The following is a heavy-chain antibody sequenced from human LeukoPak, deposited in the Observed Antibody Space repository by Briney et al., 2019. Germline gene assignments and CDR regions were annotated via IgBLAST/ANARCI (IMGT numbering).Heavy chain of an antibody. CDR3: ARYSSSSGGASHYLDY. V-gene: IGHV3-74*01. CDR2: VSGDGSMT. Sequence: GGSLRLSCAVSGFTFRSYWMHWVRQAPGKGLVWVSRVSGDGSMTNYADSVKGRFTISRDNAKNTVYLQMNSLRAEDTAVYYCARYSSSSGGASHYLDYWGQGTLVTVSS. J-gene: IGHJ4*02. D-gene: IGHD6-6*01. CDR1: GFTFRSYW.